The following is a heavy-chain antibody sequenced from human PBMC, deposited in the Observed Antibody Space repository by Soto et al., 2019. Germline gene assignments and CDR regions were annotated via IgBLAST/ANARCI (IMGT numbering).Heavy chain of an antibody. CDR3: AKHNYYDSSGYYLEMYYFDY. J-gene: IGHJ4*02. V-gene: IGHV3-23*01. CDR1: GFTFSSYA. CDR2: ISGSGGST. Sequence: GGSLRLSCAASGFTFSSYAMSWVRQAPGKGLEWVSAISGSGGSTYYADSVKGRFTISRDNSKNTLYLRMNSLRAEDTAVYYCAKHNYYDSSGYYLEMYYFDYWGQGTLVTVSS. D-gene: IGHD3-22*01.